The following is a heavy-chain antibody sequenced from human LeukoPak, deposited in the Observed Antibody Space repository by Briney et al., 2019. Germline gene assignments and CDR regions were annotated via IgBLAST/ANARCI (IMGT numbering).Heavy chain of an antibody. J-gene: IGHJ4*02. D-gene: IGHD3-3*01. Sequence: SETLSLTCTVSGGSISSYYWSWIRQPPGKGPEWIGYIYYSGSTNYNPSLKSRVTISVDTSKNRFSLKLSSVTAADTAVYYCAGGGVVRHAGAFDYWGQGTLVTVSS. V-gene: IGHV4-59*01. CDR2: IYYSGST. CDR1: GGSISSYY. CDR3: AGGGVVRHAGAFDY.